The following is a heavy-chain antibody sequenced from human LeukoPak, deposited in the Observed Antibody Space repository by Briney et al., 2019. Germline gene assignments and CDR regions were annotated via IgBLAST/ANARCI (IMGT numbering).Heavy chain of an antibody. CDR3: AANDRYSGSYAY. J-gene: IGHJ4*02. D-gene: IGHD1-26*01. V-gene: IGHV1-58*01. CDR1: GFTFSSSA. Sequence: ASVKVSCKASGFTFSSSAVQWVRQARGQHLEWMGWIVVGSNKAKYAQKFQERVTITRDTSTNTAYLELSSLRSEDTAVYFCAANDRYSGSYAYWGQGTLVTVSS. CDR2: IVVGSNKA.